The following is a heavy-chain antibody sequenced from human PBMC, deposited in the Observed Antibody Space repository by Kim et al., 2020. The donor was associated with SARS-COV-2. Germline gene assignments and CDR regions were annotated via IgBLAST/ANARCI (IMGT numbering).Heavy chain of an antibody. CDR3: ARSLSVESYGSGSYGAFDI. V-gene: IGHV2-70*11. J-gene: IGHJ3*02. CDR1: GFSLSTSGMC. CDR2: IDWDDDK. D-gene: IGHD3-10*01. Sequence: SGPTLVKPTQTLTLTCTFSGFSLSTSGMCVSWIRQPPGKALEWLARIDWDDDKYYSTSLKTRLTISKDTSKNQVVLTMTNMDPVDTATYYCARSLSVESYGSGSYGAFDIWGQGTMVTVSS.